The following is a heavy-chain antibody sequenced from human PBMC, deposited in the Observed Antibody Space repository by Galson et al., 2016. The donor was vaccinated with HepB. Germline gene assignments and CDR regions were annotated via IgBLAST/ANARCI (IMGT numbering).Heavy chain of an antibody. CDR2: IIPLFGTP. D-gene: IGHD3-10*01. Sequence: SVKVSCKASGDSFSSSAVTWVRQAPGQGLEWMGGIIPLFGTPHYAQKFQDRVTITADESTSTAFMELSSLRSEDTAVYYCAITSKGVTIFQHYGVDVWGQGTTVAVSS. CDR1: GDSFSSSA. CDR3: AITSKGVTIFQHYGVDV. V-gene: IGHV1-69*13. J-gene: IGHJ6*02.